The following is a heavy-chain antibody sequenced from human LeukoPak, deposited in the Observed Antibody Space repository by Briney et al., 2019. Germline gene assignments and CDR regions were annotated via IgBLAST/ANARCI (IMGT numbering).Heavy chain of an antibody. CDR3: ARVRGLYCFDY. V-gene: IGHV4-38-2*01. CDR1: GYSICSGYY. J-gene: IGHJ4*02. D-gene: IGHD2-15*01. CDR2: FFHSVST. Sequence: SETLSLTCAVPGYSICSGYYWGWIRQPPGKGLEWIGSFFHSVSTYYNPSLKSRVTISVDTSKNQFSTKRSSVTAADTAVYYCARVRGLYCFDYWGQGTLVTVSS.